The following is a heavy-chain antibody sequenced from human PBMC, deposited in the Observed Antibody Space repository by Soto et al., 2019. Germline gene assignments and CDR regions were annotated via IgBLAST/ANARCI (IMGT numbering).Heavy chain of an antibody. CDR1: GGSFSGYY. J-gene: IGHJ5*02. CDR3: ARDRMGIAARPHWFDP. CDR2: INHSGST. D-gene: IGHD6-6*01. Sequence: SETLSLTCAVYGGSFSGYYWSWIRQPPGKGLEWIGEINHSGSTNYNPSLKSRVTISVDTSKNQFSLKLSSVTAADTAVYYCARDRMGIAARPHWFDPWGQGTLVTVSS. V-gene: IGHV4-34*01.